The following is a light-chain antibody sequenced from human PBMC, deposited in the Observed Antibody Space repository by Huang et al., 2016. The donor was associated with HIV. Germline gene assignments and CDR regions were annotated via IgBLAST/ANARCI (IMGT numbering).Light chain of an antibody. Sequence: AIQLTQSPSSLSASVGDRVTITCRASQGISNSLVWYQQKPGRAPKLLLYDASTLQSGVTSRFSGSGSGTDFTLTISSLQPEDSATYYCQQFSSYSPLTFGGGTKVEIK. CDR1: QGISNS. V-gene: IGKV1-13*02. CDR3: QQFSSYSPLT. CDR2: DAS. J-gene: IGKJ4*01.